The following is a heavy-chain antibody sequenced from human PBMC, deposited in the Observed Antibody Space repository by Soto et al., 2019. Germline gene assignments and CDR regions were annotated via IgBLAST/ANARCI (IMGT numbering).Heavy chain of an antibody. CDR1: GYTFTSYD. Sequence: WASVKVSCKASGYTFTSYDINWVRQATGQGLEWMGWMNPNSGNTGYAQKFQGRVTMTRNTSISTAYMELSSLRSEDTAVYYCARFYGSGTYPPPYYYYGMDVWGQGTTVTVSS. CDR2: MNPNSGNT. CDR3: ARFYGSGTYPPPYYYYGMDV. J-gene: IGHJ6*02. D-gene: IGHD3-10*01. V-gene: IGHV1-8*01.